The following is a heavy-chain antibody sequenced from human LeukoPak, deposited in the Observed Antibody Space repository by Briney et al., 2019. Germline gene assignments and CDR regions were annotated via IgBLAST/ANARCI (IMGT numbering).Heavy chain of an antibody. CDR1: GFTFSSYG. J-gene: IGHJ4*02. V-gene: IGHV3-30*02. D-gene: IGHD2-2*01. CDR3: AKDRRSVYCSSTSCYYFDY. CDR2: IRYDGSNK. Sequence: GGSLRLSCAASGFTFSSYGMHWVRQAPGKGLEWVAFIRYDGSNKYYADSVKGRFTISRDNSKNTLYLQMNSLRAEDTAVYYCAKDRRSVYCSSTSCYYFDYWGQGTLVTVSS.